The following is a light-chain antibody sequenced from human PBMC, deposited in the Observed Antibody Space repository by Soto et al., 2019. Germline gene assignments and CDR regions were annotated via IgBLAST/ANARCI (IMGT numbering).Light chain of an antibody. J-gene: IGKJ1*01. V-gene: IGKV1-5*01. CDR2: DAS. Sequence: DIQLTQSPSTLSASVGDRVTVTCRASQRIDRYLAWYQQKPGKAPKLLVYDASTLEGGVPSSFSGSGSATEFILTISSMLPDDFAAYYCQQYKDGAWTFGQGTRVELK. CDR3: QQYKDGAWT. CDR1: QRIDRY.